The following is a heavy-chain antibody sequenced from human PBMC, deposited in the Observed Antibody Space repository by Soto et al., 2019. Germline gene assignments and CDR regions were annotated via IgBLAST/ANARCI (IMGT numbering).Heavy chain of an antibody. CDR1: GYTFTSYY. D-gene: IGHD2-2*01. CDR3: ARELPGCSSTSCYAGFDY. J-gene: IGHJ4*02. CDR2: INPSGGST. Sequence: ASVKVSCKASGYTFTSYYMHWVRQAPGQGLEWMGIINPSGGSTSYAQKFQGRVTMTRDTSTSTVYMELSSLRSEDTAVYYCARELPGCSSTSCYAGFDYWGQGTLVTVSS. V-gene: IGHV1-46*01.